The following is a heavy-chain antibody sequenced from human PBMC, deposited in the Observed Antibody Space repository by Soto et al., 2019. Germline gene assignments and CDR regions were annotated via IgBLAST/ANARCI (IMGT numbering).Heavy chain of an antibody. J-gene: IGHJ4*02. Sequence: SVKVSCKASGGTFSSYAISWVRQAPGQGLEWMGGIIPIFGTANYAQKFQGRVTITADESTSTAYMELSSLRSEDTAVYYCARASRLRYYDSSGYNFDYWGQGTLVTVSS. CDR1: GGTFSSYA. CDR3: ARASRLRYYDSSGYNFDY. V-gene: IGHV1-69*13. D-gene: IGHD3-22*01. CDR2: IIPIFGTA.